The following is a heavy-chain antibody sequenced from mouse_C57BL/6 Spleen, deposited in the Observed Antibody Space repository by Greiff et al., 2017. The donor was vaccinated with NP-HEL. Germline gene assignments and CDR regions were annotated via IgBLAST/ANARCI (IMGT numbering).Heavy chain of an antibody. D-gene: IGHD5-1*01. CDR1: GYTFTSYW. CDR3: ARSTYAWFAY. Sequence: QVQLQQPGAELVRPGSSVKLSCKASGYTFTSYWMDWVKQRPGQGLEWIGNIYPSDSETHYNQKFKDKATLTVDKSSSTAYMQLSSLTSEDSAVYYCARSTYAWFAYWGQGTLVTVSA. V-gene: IGHV1-61*01. J-gene: IGHJ3*01. CDR2: IYPSDSET.